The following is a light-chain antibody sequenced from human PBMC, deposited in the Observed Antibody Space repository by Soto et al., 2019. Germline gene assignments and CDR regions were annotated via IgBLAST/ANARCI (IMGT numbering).Light chain of an antibody. Sequence: QSVLTQPAYVSGSPGQSITISCTGTRSDVGGYNLVSWYQHHPRKAPKLVIYEVSERPSGVSYRFSGSKSGNTASLTISGLQAGDEADYYCCSYAGSVDHYVFGTGTKLTVL. V-gene: IGLV2-23*02. CDR3: CSYAGSVDHYV. CDR2: EVS. J-gene: IGLJ1*01. CDR1: RSDVGGYNL.